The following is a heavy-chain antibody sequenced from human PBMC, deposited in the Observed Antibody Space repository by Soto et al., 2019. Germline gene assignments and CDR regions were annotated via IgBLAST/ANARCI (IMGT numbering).Heavy chain of an antibody. CDR3: ARDRVYYYDSSGYYNFEY. J-gene: IGHJ4*02. D-gene: IGHD3-22*01. V-gene: IGHV3-30*09. Sequence: QVQLVESGGGVVQPGRSPRLSCAASGFTFNNYAMHWVRQAPGKGLEWVAVISYDGNNQYYADSVKGRLAISRDNSKNTLYLQMNSLRDEDTAVYYCARDRVYYYDSSGYYNFEYWGQGSLVTVSS. CDR2: ISYDGNNQ. CDR1: GFTFNNYA.